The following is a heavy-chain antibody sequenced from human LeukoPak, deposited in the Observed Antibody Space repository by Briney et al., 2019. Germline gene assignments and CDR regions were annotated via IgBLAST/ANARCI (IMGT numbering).Heavy chain of an antibody. CDR2: IYYSGST. CDR3: ARDLDSLDY. Sequence: SETLSLTCTVSGGSISSYYWSWIRQPPGKGLEWIGYIYYSGSTNYNPSLKSRVTISVDTSKNQFSLKVSSVTAADTAVYYCARDLDSLDYWGQGTLVTVSS. D-gene: IGHD3-22*01. V-gene: IGHV4-59*01. CDR1: GGSISSYY. J-gene: IGHJ4*02.